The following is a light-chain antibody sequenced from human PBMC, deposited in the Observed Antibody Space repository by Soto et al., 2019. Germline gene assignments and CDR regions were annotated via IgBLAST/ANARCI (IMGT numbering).Light chain of an antibody. CDR3: CSYAGFSTVV. V-gene: IGLV2-23*01. J-gene: IGLJ2*01. CDR2: EDI. Sequence: ALTQPASVSGSRGQSITISCTGTNSDVGKYNLVSWYQQYPGKAPKLMIYEDIKRPSGLSHRFSASKSGNTASLTISALQVEDEAHYYCCSYAGFSTVVFGGGTKLTVL. CDR1: NSDVGKYNL.